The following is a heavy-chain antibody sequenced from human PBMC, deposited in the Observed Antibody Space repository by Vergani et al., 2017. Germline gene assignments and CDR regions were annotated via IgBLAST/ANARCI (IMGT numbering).Heavy chain of an antibody. V-gene: IGHV4-34*01. J-gene: IGHJ6*02. Sequence: QVQLQQWGAGLLKPSETLSLTCAVYGGSFSGYYWSWIRQPPGKGLEWFGEINHSGSTNYNPSLKSRVTISVDTSKNQFSLKLSSVTAADTAVYYCARPGGYCSSSSCRYYYYYYGMDVWGQGTTVTVSS. CDR1: GGSFSGYY. CDR3: ARPGGYCSSSSCRYYYYYYGMDV. CDR2: INHSGST. D-gene: IGHD2-2*01.